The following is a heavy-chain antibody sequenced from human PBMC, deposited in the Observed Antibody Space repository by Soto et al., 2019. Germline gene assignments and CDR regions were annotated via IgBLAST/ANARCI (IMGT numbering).Heavy chain of an antibody. V-gene: IGHV6-1*01. CDR2: TYCRSKWYN. J-gene: IGHJ5*02. D-gene: IGHD6-19*01. CDR1: GDSVSGNSAA. Sequence: SQTLSLTCAISGDSVSGNSAAWNWIRQSLSRGLEWLGRTYCRSKWYNDYAVSVKSRITINPDTSKNQFSLQLNSVTPEDTAVYYCARDRLAVAGLYNWFDPWGQGTLVTVSS. CDR3: ARDRLAVAGLYNWFDP.